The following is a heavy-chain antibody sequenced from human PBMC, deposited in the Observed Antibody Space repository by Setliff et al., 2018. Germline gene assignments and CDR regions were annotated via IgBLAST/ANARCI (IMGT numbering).Heavy chain of an antibody. CDR1: GFSFDDYA. CDR2: INWDGGII. J-gene: IGHJ6*03. D-gene: IGHD3-16*01. Sequence: PGGSLRLSCEGSGFSFDDYAMNWVRQAPGKGLEWLSRINWDGGIIEYADYVKGRFTISKGNARNSLYLQMNSLRVDDTAVYYCTTWPENGGYYYYYYMDVWGKGTTVTVSS. CDR3: TTWPENGGYYYYYYMDV. V-gene: IGHV3-20*04.